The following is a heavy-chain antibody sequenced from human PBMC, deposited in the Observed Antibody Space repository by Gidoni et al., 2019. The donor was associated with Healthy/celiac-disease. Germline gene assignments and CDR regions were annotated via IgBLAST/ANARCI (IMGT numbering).Heavy chain of an antibody. D-gene: IGHD3-22*01. CDR1: GYTLTELS. CDR2: FDPEDGET. Sequence: QVQLVQSGAAVKKPVASVKVSCKVSGYTLTELSMHWVRQAPGKGLEWKGGFDPEDGETIYAQKVQGRVTMTEDTSTDTAYMELSSLRSEETAVYYCATRSYYYDSSGYRCRYWGQGTLVTVSS. J-gene: IGHJ4*02. V-gene: IGHV1-24*01. CDR3: ATRSYYYDSSGYRCRY.